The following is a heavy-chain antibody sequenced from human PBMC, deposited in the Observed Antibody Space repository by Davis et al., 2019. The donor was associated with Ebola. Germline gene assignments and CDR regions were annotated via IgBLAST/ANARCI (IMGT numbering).Heavy chain of an antibody. V-gene: IGHV1-3*01. J-gene: IGHJ6*02. CDR1: GYTFTSYA. D-gene: IGHD3/OR15-3a*01. Sequence: ASVKVSCKASGYTFTSYAMHWVRQAPGQRLEWMGWINAGNGNTKYSQKFQGRVTITRDTSASTAYMELSSLRSEDTAVYYCAKTVAEPYTFWTDSLYYYYGMDVWGQGTTVTVSS. CDR3: AKTVAEPYTFWTDSLYYYYGMDV. CDR2: INAGNGNT.